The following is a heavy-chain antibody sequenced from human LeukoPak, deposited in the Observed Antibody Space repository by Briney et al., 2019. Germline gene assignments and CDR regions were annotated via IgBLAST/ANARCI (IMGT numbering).Heavy chain of an antibody. D-gene: IGHD2-21*02. J-gene: IGHJ4*02. CDR3: AKESAYCGSDCRSLSDH. CDR1: GFTFSSYA. CDR2: ISYDGSNK. V-gene: IGHV3-30-3*01. Sequence: PGRSLRLSCAASGFTFSSYAMHWVRQAPGKGLEWVAVISYDGSNKYYADSVKGRFTISRDNSKNTLYLQMNSLRVEDTAVYYCAKESAYCGSDCRSLSDHWGQGTPVTVSS.